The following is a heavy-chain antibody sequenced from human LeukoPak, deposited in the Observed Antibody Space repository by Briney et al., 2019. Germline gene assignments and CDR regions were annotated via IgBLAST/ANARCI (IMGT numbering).Heavy chain of an antibody. CDR2: IYHSGST. CDR1: GYSISSGYY. V-gene: IGHV4-38-2*02. J-gene: IGHJ4*02. Sequence: KPSETLSLTCTVSGYSISSGYYWGWIRQPPGKGLEWIGSIYHSGSTYYNPSLKSRVTISVDTSKNQFSLKLSSVTAADTAVYYCAGVDCSSTSCYSGIDYWGQGTLVTVSS. CDR3: AGVDCSSTSCYSGIDY. D-gene: IGHD2-2*02.